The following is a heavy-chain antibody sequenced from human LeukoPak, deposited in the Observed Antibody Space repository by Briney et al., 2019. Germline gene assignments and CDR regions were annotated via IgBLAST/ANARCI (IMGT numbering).Heavy chain of an antibody. CDR2: IYSGGST. CDR1: GFTFSSYA. D-gene: IGHD5-18*01. V-gene: IGHV3-66*01. Sequence: GGSLRLSCAASGFTFSSYAMSWVRQAPGKGLEWVSAIYSGGSTYYADSVKGRFTISRDNSKNTLYLQMNSLRAEDTAVYYCARELRGYSYGYPDGYYYYGMDVWGQGTTVTVSS. CDR3: ARELRGYSYGYPDGYYYYGMDV. J-gene: IGHJ6*02.